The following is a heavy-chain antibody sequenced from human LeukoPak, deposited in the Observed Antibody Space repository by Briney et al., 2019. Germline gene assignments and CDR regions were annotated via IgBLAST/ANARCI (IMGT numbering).Heavy chain of an antibody. D-gene: IGHD2-2*01. CDR2: VSYSGST. V-gene: IGHV4-39*01. CDR1: GASISSATYP. CDR3: ARQLGYCSSTSCYADKVDY. J-gene: IGHJ4*02. Sequence: SETLSLTCTVSGASISSATYPWGWIRQPPGKGLEWIGSVSYSGSTDYNPSLNSRLSISVDTSQNKFSLRLTSVTAADTAVYYCARQLGYCSSTSCYADKVDYWGQGTLVTVSS.